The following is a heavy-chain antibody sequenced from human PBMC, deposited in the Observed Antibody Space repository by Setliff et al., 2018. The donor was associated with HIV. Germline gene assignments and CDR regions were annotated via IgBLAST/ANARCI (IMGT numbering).Heavy chain of an antibody. CDR3: ARSSTGIQLWFPFDY. Sequence: SETLSLTCTVPGGSISSHYWSWIRQPPGKGLEWIGYIYYSGSTNYNPSLKSRVTISVDTSKNQFSLKLSSVTAADTAVYYCARSSTGIQLWFPFDYCGQGTLVTVSS. CDR1: GGSISSHY. V-gene: IGHV4-59*11. D-gene: IGHD5-18*01. J-gene: IGHJ4*02. CDR2: IYYSGST.